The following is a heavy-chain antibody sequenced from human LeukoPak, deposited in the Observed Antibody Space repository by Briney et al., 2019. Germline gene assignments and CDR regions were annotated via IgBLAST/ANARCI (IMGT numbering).Heavy chain of an antibody. V-gene: IGHV4-4*07. CDR2: IYTNENT. CDR1: GGSISTYY. D-gene: IGHD6-13*01. J-gene: IGHJ4*02. CDR3: ARAAAAAGGQYFDN. Sequence: PSETLSLTCTVSGGSISTYYWSWIRQPAGKGLEWIGRIYTNENTYYNPSLRSRVTMSVDTSKNQFSLKLNSVTAADTAVYYCARAAAAAGGQYFDNWGQGTLVAVSS.